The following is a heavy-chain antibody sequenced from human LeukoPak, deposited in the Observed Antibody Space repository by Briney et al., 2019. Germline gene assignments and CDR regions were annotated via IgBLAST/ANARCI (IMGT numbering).Heavy chain of an antibody. J-gene: IGHJ6*02. D-gene: IGHD4-11*01. CDR2: ISSSGSTI. Sequence: GGSLRLSCAASGFTFSSYEMNWVRQAPGKGLEWVSYISSSGSTIYYADSVKGRFTISRDNAKNSLYLQMNSLRVEDTAVYYCAREAVTTAQTYYYYGMDVWGQGTTVTVSS. CDR1: GFTFSSYE. V-gene: IGHV3-48*03. CDR3: AREAVTTAQTYYYYGMDV.